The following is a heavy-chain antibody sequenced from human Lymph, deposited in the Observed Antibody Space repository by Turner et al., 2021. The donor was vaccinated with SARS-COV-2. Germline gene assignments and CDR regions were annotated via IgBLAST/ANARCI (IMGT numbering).Heavy chain of an antibody. D-gene: IGHD6-19*01. CDR2: IHYSGST. CDR1: GGSISSYY. J-gene: IGHJ6*02. Sequence: QVQLQESGPGLVKPSETLSLTCTVSGGSISSYYWSWIRQPPGKGLEWIGYIHYSGSTNYNPSLKSRVTISVDTSKNQFSLKLNSVTDADTAVYYCARHGFSGWYGGGMDVWGQGTTVTVSS. CDR3: ARHGFSGWYGGGMDV. V-gene: IGHV4-59*08.